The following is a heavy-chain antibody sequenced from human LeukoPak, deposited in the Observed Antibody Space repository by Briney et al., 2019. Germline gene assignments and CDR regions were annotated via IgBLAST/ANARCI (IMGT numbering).Heavy chain of an antibody. V-gene: IGHV1-46*03. CDR3: AREFSSSWGPFDY. J-gene: IGHJ4*02. CDR1: GFTFTSYY. Sequence: ASVKVSCKASGFTFTSYYMHWVRQAPGQGLEWMGIINPSGVSTTYAQKFQGRVTMTTDTSASTVYMELSSLRSEDTAMYYCAREFSSSWGPFDYWGQGTLVTVSS. CDR2: INPSGVST. D-gene: IGHD6-6*01.